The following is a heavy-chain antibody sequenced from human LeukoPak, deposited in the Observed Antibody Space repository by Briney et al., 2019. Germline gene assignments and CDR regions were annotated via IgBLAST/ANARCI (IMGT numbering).Heavy chain of an antibody. Sequence: ASVKVSCKASGYTFTTYAIHWVRQAPGQGLEWMGWINTNTGNPTFAQGFTGRSVFSLDTSVNTAYLQISSLKAEDTAVYYCARVIRQLLVVWFDPWGQGTLVTVSS. CDR3: ARVIRQLLVVWFDP. J-gene: IGHJ5*02. V-gene: IGHV7-4-1*02. D-gene: IGHD2-8*02. CDR2: INTNTGNP. CDR1: GYTFTTYA.